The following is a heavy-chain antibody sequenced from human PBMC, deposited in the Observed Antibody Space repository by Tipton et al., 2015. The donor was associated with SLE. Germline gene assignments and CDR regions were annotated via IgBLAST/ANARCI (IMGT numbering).Heavy chain of an antibody. Sequence: TLSLTCTVSGGSISNYYWSWIRQTPGKGLEWIGYVYTSGSTIYNPSLKSRVTISVDTSKNQFSLKLSSVTAADTAVYYCARDLLDIWGQGTMVTVSS. V-gene: IGHV4-4*08. CDR1: GGSISNYY. J-gene: IGHJ3*02. CDR3: ARDLLDI. CDR2: VYTSGST.